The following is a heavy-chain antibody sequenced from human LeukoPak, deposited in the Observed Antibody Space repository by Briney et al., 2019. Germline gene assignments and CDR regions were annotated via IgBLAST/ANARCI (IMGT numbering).Heavy chain of an antibody. CDR1: GGSISSGGYY. D-gene: IGHD5-24*01. J-gene: IGHJ3*02. CDR3: ASAVEMRDAFDI. V-gene: IGHV4-30-2*01. CDR2: IYHSGST. Sequence: SQTLSLTCTVSGGSISSGGYYWSWIRQPPGKGLEWIGYIYHSGSTYYNPSLKSRVTISVDRSRNQFSLKLSSVTAADTAVYYYASAVEMRDAFDIWGQGTMVTVSS.